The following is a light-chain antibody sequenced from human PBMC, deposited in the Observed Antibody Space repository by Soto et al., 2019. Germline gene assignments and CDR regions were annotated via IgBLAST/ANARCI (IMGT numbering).Light chain of an antibody. CDR2: EVT. CDR3: CSDAGRGIHV. V-gene: IGLV2-23*02. Sequence: QSVLTQPASVSGSPGQSITISCTGTSSDVGLYNFVSWYQQHPGKVPKLMIYEVTQRPSGVSNRFSGSKSGNTAFLTLSGLQAEDEDDYYCCSDAGRGIHVFGTGTKLTVL. J-gene: IGLJ1*01. CDR1: SSDVGLYNF.